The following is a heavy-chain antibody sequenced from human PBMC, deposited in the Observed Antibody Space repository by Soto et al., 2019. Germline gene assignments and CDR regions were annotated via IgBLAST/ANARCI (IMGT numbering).Heavy chain of an antibody. CDR1: GDSISRGDYY. J-gene: IGHJ6*02. CDR3: ARARGRYPYYYYGMDV. V-gene: IGHV4-30-4*01. Sequence: LQTRSLNCSVSGDSISRGDYYCCWIRQPPGKGLEWIGYIYYSGSTYYNPSLKSRVTISVDTSKNQCSLKLSSVTAADTAVYYCARARGRYPYYYYGMDVWGQGTTVTVSS. D-gene: IGHD1-26*01. CDR2: IYYSGST.